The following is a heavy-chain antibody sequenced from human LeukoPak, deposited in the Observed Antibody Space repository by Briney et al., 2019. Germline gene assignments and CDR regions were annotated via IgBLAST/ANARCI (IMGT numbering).Heavy chain of an antibody. CDR2: INHSGST. Sequence: PSETLSLTCPVYGGSFSGYYWSWIRQPPGKGLEWIGEINHSGSTNYNPSLKSRVTISVDTSKNQFSLKLGSVTAADTAVYYCARIRRGHYYYYMDAWGKGTTVTVSS. D-gene: IGHD4-17*01. CDR3: ARIRRGHYYYYMDA. J-gene: IGHJ6*03. CDR1: GGSFSGYY. V-gene: IGHV4-34*01.